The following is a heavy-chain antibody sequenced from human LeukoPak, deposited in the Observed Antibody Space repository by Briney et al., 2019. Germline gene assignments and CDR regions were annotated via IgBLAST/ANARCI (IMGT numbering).Heavy chain of an antibody. V-gene: IGHV3-9*01. CDR3: AKDKGGSYVFFDY. D-gene: IGHD2-15*01. CDR1: GFTFDDYA. Sequence: GGSLRLSCAASGFTFDDYAMHWVRQAPGKGLEWVSGISWNSGSIGYADTVKGRFTISRDNAKNSLYLQMNSLRAEDTALYYCAKDKGGSYVFFDYWGQGTLVTVSS. J-gene: IGHJ4*02. CDR2: ISWNSGSI.